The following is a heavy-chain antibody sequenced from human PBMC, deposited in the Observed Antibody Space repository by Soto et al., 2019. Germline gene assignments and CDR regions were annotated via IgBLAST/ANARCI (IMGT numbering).Heavy chain of an antibody. Sequence: QVQLVESGGGVVQPGRSLRLSCAASGFTFSSYGMHWVRQAPGKGLEWVAVILDDGSNKYYADSVKGRFTISRDNTKNTLYLQMNSLRAEDTAVYYCSGDSSGWHLDYWGQGTLVTVSS. J-gene: IGHJ4*02. CDR3: SGDSSGWHLDY. V-gene: IGHV3-30*03. CDR2: ILDDGSNK. D-gene: IGHD6-19*01. CDR1: GFTFSSYG.